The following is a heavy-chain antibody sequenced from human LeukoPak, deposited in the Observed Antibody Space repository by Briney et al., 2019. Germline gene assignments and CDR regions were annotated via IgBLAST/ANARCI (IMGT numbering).Heavy chain of an antibody. D-gene: IGHD3-10*01. J-gene: IGHJ4*02. CDR2: ISTDGSST. V-gene: IGHV3-74*01. Sequence: GGSLRLSCAASGFTFSTYWMHWVRQAPGKGLVWVSHISTDGSSTSYADSVRGRFTISRDNAKDTLYLQMSSLRAEDTAVYYCASPRYDGSGSYSGLDYWGQGTLVTVSS. CDR1: GFTFSTYW. CDR3: ASPRYDGSGSYSGLDY.